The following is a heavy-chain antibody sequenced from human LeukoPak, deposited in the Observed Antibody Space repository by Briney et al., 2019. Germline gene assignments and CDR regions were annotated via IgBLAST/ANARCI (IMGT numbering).Heavy chain of an antibody. D-gene: IGHD3-9*01. CDR2: IYYSGST. J-gene: IGHJ4*02. Sequence: KPSETLSLTCTVSGGSISSYYWSWIRQPPGKGLEWIGYIYYSGSTNYNPSLKSRVTISVDTSKNQFSLKLSSVTAADTAVYDCAMIFGPKRYYDILTGYFRPVSGCYFDYWGQGTLVTVSS. V-gene: IGHV4-59*08. CDR1: GGSISSYY. CDR3: AMIFGPKRYYDILTGYFRPVSGCYFDY.